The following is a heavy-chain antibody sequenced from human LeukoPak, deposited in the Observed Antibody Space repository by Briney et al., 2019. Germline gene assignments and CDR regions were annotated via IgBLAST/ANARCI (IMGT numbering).Heavy chain of an antibody. J-gene: IGHJ4*02. CDR3: ARERVENQQLVGGNY. D-gene: IGHD6-6*01. CDR1: GLTVSSNY. Sequence: GGSLRLSCAASGLTVSSNYMSWVRQAPGKGLEWVSVIYSGGSTYYADSVKGRFTISGDNSKNTLYLQMNSLRAEDTAVYYCARERVENQQLVGGNYWGQGTLVTVSS. V-gene: IGHV3-66*01. CDR2: IYSGGST.